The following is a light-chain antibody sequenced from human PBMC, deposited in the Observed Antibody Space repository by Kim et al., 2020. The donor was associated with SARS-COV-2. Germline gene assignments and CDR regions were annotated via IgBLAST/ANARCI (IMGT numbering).Light chain of an antibody. V-gene: IGKV3-20*01. CDR2: GAS. J-gene: IGKJ4*01. Sequence: EVVLTQSPETLSLSPGERATLSCRASQSFGSSYLAWYQQKPGQTPRHLIYGASRRATGIPDRFSGSGSGTDFTLNISRLEPEDFAVYYCHYYGSSITFGGGTKLEI. CDR3: HYYGSSIT. CDR1: QSFGSSY.